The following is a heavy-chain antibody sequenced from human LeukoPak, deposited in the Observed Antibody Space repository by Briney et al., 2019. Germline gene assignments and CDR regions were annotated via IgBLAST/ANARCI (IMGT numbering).Heavy chain of an antibody. Sequence: GSLRLSCAASGFTFSSYSMNWVRQPPGKGLEWIGSIYYTGSTYYNPSLKSRVTISVDTSKNQFYLKLSSVTAADTAVYYCARSGITSSYFYYYGLDVWGQGTTVTVSS. CDR1: GFTFSSYSMN. D-gene: IGHD2-2*01. CDR3: ARSGITSSYFYYYGLDV. V-gene: IGHV4-39*01. J-gene: IGHJ6*02. CDR2: IYYTGST.